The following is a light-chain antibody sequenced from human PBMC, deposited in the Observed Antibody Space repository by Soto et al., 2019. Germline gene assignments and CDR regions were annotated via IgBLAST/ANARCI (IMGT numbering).Light chain of an antibody. CDR2: DNN. V-gene: IGLV1-51*01. J-gene: IGLJ2*01. Sequence: QSVVTQPPSVSAAPGQKVTISCSGSRSNIGNNYVSWYQQLPGTAPKLLIYDNNRRPSGIPDRVFGSKSGTSATLDITGLQTGDEADYYCGAWDSSLSAVVFGGGTKLTVL. CDR3: GAWDSSLSAVV. CDR1: RSNIGNNY.